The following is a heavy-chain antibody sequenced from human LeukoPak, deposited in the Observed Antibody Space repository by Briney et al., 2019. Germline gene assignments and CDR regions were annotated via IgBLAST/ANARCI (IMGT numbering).Heavy chain of an antibody. D-gene: IGHD1-26*01. Sequence: SETLSLTCTVSGGSISSYYWSWIRQPPGKGLEWIGYIYYSGSTNYNPSLKSRVTISVDTSKNQFSLKLSSVTAADTAVYYCARVGALGGHDFWGQGSLVTVSS. CDR3: ARVGALGGHDF. CDR2: IYYSGST. V-gene: IGHV4-59*12. CDR1: GGSISSYY. J-gene: IGHJ4*02.